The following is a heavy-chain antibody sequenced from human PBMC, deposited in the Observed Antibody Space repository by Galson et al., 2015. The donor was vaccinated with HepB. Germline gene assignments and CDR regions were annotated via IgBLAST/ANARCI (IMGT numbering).Heavy chain of an antibody. CDR3: ARGRIVGATGWNSDY. V-gene: IGHV4-34*01. D-gene: IGHD1-26*01. CDR2: INHSGST. J-gene: IGHJ4*02. Sequence: SETLSLTCAVYGGSFSGYYWSWIRQPPGKGLEWIGEINHSGSTNYNPSLKSRVTISVDTSKNQFSLKLSSVTAADTAVYYCARGRIVGATGWNSDYWGQGTLVTVSS. CDR1: GGSFSGYY.